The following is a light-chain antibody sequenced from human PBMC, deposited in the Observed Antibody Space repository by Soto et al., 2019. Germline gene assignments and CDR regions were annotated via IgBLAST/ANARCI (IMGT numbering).Light chain of an antibody. CDR1: QDISNY. V-gene: IGKV1-33*01. J-gene: IGKJ5*01. CDR3: QQYDSLPLT. Sequence: DIQMTQSPSSLSASVGDRVTITCQASQDISNYLNWYQQKPGKAPKLLIYDASNLETGVPSRFSGGGSGTDFALTISSLEPEDIATYYCQQYDSLPLTFGQGTRL. CDR2: DAS.